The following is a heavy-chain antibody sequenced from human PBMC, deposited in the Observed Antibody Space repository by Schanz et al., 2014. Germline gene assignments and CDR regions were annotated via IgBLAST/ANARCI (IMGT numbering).Heavy chain of an antibody. Sequence: VHLVESGGGVVQPGRSLRLSCAASGFTFSSYNMNWVRQAPGKGLEWVSSIGSSSSYKYYADSVKGRFTISRDNAKNSLFLQMNSLRAEDTAKYYCARGNYGMDVWGQGTTVTVSS. V-gene: IGHV3-21*04. CDR2: IGSSSSYK. J-gene: IGHJ6*02. CDR3: ARGNYGMDV. CDR1: GFTFSSYN.